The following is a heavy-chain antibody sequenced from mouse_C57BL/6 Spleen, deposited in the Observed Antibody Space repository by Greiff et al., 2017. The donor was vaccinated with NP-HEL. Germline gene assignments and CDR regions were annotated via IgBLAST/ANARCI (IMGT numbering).Heavy chain of an antibody. V-gene: IGHV5-17*01. J-gene: IGHJ3*01. Sequence: DVMLVESGGGLVKPGGSLKLSCAASGFTFSDYGMHWVRQAPEQGLEWVAYISSGSSTIYYEDTVKGRFTISRDNAKNTLFLQMTSLRSEDTAMYYCARPRYGSSYVFAYWGQGTLVTVSA. CDR2: ISSGSSTI. CDR1: GFTFSDYG. D-gene: IGHD1-1*01. CDR3: ARPRYGSSYVFAY.